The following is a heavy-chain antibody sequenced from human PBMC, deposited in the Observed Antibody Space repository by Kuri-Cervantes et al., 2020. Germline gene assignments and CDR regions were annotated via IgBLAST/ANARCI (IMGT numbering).Heavy chain of an antibody. CDR3: TRDDSDY. CDR2: INSDGNTR. Sequence: GGSLSLSCAASGFTFYRYYMNWVRQAPGKGLEWVSFINSDGNTRYYADSVKGRFTISRDNAKNSLSLQMTSLRVEDTAVYYCTRDDSDYWGQGTLVTVSS. V-gene: IGHV3-48*03. CDR1: GFTFYRYY. J-gene: IGHJ4*02.